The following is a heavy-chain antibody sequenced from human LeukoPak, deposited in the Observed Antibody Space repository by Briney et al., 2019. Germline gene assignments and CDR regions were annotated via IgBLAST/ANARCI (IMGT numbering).Heavy chain of an antibody. CDR2: ISWNSGSM. J-gene: IGHJ4*02. D-gene: IGHD3-16*01. CDR1: GFTFNNYA. V-gene: IGHV3-9*01. CDR3: ARDETFGWLLF. Sequence: PGGSLRLSCAASGFTFNNYAIHWVRQAPGKGLEWVSGISWNSGSMAYTDSVKGRFTISRDNSKNTLYLQMNSLRAEDTAVYYCARDETFGWLLFWGQGTLVTVSS.